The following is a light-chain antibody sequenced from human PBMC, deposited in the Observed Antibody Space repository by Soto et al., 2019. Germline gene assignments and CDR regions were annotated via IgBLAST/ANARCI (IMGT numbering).Light chain of an antibody. J-gene: IGLJ1*01. V-gene: IGLV1-44*01. CDR3: ASWDDSLNGPV. CDR2: TNT. CDR1: SSNVGGNP. Sequence: QSVLTQPPPAPGTPGQRATISCSGSSSNVGGNPVNWYQHVPTTAPKLLIYTNTQRPSGVPDRFSGSKSGTSASLAISGLQYEDEADYYCASWDDSLNGPVFGSGTKDTV.